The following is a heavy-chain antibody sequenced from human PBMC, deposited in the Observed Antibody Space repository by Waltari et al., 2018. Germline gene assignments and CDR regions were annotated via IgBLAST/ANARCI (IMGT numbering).Heavy chain of an antibody. CDR2: INPNSGGT. CDR3: ARMGYCSGGSCYSDPAYYYGMDV. CDR1: GSTFTGYH. V-gene: IGHV1-2*02. Sequence: QVQLVQSGAEVKKPGASVKVSCKASGSTFTGYHMHWVRPAPAQGLERMGWINPNSGGTNYAQKFQGRVTMTRDTSISTAYMELSRLRSDDTAVYYCARMGYCSGGSCYSDPAYYYGMDVWGQGTTVTVSS. D-gene: IGHD2-15*01. J-gene: IGHJ6*02.